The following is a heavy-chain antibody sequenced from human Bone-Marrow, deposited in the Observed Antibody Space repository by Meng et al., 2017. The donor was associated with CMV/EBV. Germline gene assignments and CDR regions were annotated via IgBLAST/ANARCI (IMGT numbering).Heavy chain of an antibody. V-gene: IGHV3-48*03. CDR1: GFTFSSYE. D-gene: IGHD2-2*01. Sequence: GESLKISCAASGFTFSSYEMNWVRQAPGKGLECVSYISSSGSAIYYAGSVKGRFTISRDNAKNSLYLQMNSLRAEDTAVYYCARVVPAAIGGWYWGQGTLVTVSS. CDR3: ARVVPAAIGGWY. CDR2: ISSSGSAI. J-gene: IGHJ4*02.